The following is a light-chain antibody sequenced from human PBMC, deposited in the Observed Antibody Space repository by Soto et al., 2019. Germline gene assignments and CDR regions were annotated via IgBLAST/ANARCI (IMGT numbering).Light chain of an antibody. CDR1: QRVSGY. CDR3: QQRSNWPST. CDR2: DAS. J-gene: IGKJ4*01. V-gene: IGKV3-11*01. Sequence: EIVLTQSPAPLSLSPGNRATLSCSASQRVSGYLAWYQQKPGQAPRLLIYDASNRATGIPARFSGSGSGTDFTLTITSLEPEDFAVYYCQQRSNWPSTFGGGTKVEI.